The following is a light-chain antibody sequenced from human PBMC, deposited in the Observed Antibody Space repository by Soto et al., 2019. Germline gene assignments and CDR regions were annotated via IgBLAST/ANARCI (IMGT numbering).Light chain of an antibody. Sequence: VVLTHSPATLSVSPAERATLSCRASESVSRNFAWYQQKPGQAPRLLIYDASTRATGIPDRFSGGGSGTEFTLTISSLQSEDFVVYYCQQYNSWPPITFGQGTRLEIK. CDR2: DAS. CDR1: ESVSRN. V-gene: IGKV3-15*01. CDR3: QQYNSWPPIT. J-gene: IGKJ5*01.